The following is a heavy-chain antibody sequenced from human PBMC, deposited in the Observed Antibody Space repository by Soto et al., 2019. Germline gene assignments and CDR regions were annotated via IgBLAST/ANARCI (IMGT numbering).Heavy chain of an antibody. J-gene: IGHJ4*02. D-gene: IGHD2-2*01. Sequence: GGSLRLSCAASGFTFSSYAMSWVRQAPGKGLEWVSAISGSGGSTYYADSVKGRFTISRDNSKNTLYQQMNSLRAEDTAVYYCAKDRDIVVVPAANDYWGQGTLVTVSS. V-gene: IGHV3-23*01. CDR1: GFTFSSYA. CDR3: AKDRDIVVVPAANDY. CDR2: ISGSGGST.